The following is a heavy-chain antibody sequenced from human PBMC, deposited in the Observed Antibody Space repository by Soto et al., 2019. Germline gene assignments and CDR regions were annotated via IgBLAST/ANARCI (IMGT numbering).Heavy chain of an antibody. CDR1: GGSISSGGYY. V-gene: IGHV4-31*03. Sequence: QVQLQESGPGLVKPSQTLSLTCTVSGGSISSGGYYWSWIRQHPGKGLEWIGYIYYSGSTYYNPXLPRRVTISAXXSXNXXSLQLSSVTAADTAVYYCARDNWNYNGYYSYGMDVWGQGTPVTVSS. D-gene: IGHD1-7*01. CDR3: ARDNWNYNGYYSYGMDV. CDR2: IYYSGST. J-gene: IGHJ6*02.